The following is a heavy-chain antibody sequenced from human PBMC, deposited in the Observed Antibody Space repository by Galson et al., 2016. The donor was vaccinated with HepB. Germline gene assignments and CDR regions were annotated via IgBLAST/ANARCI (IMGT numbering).Heavy chain of an antibody. Sequence: TLSLTCTVSGGYLSSGTYYWNWIRQHPGKGLEWIGYIYYSGYTFYNSSLQSRLTISVHTSTNQFSLQLSSVTAADTAVYFCARGVADGLSPSLNTAARRRPTGRYYMDVWGKGTTVTVSS. CDR3: ARGVADGLSPSLNTAARRRPTGRYYMDV. D-gene: IGHD6-6*01. V-gene: IGHV4-31*03. J-gene: IGHJ6*03. CDR1: GGYLSSGTYY. CDR2: IYYSGYT.